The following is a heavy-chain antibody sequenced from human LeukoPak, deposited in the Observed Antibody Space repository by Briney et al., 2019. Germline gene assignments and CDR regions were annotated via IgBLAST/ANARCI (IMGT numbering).Heavy chain of an antibody. D-gene: IGHD6-19*01. V-gene: IGHV4-59*01. J-gene: IGHJ4*02. CDR1: GGSMSPYY. CDR2: IHYSGST. CDR3: ARDPSGWPDY. Sequence: SETLSLTCTVSGGSMSPYYWNWIRQTPGKGLEWIGYIHYSGSTDYNPSLKSRVTMSVDTSKNQFSLELNSVTAADTAVYYCARDPSGWPDYWGQGTLVTVSS.